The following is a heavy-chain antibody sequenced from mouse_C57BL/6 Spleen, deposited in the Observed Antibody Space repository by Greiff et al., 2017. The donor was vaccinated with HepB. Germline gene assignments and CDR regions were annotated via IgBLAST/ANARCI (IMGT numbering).Heavy chain of an antibody. D-gene: IGHD1-1*01. CDR2: IDPANGNT. Sequence: VQLKESVAELVRPGASVKLSCTASGFNIKNTYMHWVKQRPEQGLEWIGRIDPANGNTKYAPKFQGKATITADTSSNTAYLQLSNLTSEDTAIYYCARNYGSSNYYAMDYWGQGTSVTVSS. J-gene: IGHJ4*01. CDR3: ARNYGSSNYYAMDY. CDR1: GFNIKNTY. V-gene: IGHV14-3*01.